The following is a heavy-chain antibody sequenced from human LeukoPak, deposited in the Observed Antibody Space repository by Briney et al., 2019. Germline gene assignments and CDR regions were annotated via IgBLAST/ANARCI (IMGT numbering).Heavy chain of an antibody. CDR1: GYTFTGYY. D-gene: IGHD5-24*01. Sequence: ASVKVSCQASGYTFTGYYMHWVRQAPGKGLEWMGGFDPEDGETIYAQKFQGRVTMTEDTSTDTAYMELSSLRSEDTAVYYCATGRDYLDYWGQGTLVTVSS. CDR2: FDPEDGET. CDR3: ATGRDYLDY. V-gene: IGHV1-24*01. J-gene: IGHJ4*02.